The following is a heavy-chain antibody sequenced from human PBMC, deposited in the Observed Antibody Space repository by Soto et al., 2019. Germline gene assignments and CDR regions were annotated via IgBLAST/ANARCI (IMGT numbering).Heavy chain of an antibody. Sequence: SETLSLTCAVYGGSFSGYYWSWIRQPPGKGLEWIGEINHSGSTNYNPSLKSRVTISVDTSKNQFSLKLSSVTAADTAVYYCARGRSGSYGHFDYWGQGTLVTVSS. CDR2: INHSGST. J-gene: IGHJ4*02. CDR1: GGSFSGYY. CDR3: ARGRSGSYGHFDY. D-gene: IGHD1-26*01. V-gene: IGHV4-34*01.